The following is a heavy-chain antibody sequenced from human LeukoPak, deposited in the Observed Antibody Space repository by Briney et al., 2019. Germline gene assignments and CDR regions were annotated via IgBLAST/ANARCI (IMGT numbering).Heavy chain of an antibody. CDR1: GFTFSDYY. D-gene: IGHD6-13*01. CDR3: ARAGGSWAPTLGWFDP. V-gene: IGHV3-11*01. Sequence: GGSLRLSCAASGFTFSDYYMSWIRQAPGKGLEWVSYISSSGSTIYYADSVKGRFTISRDNAKNSLYLQMDSLRAEDTAVYYCARAGGSWAPTLGWFDPWGQGTLVTVSS. J-gene: IGHJ5*02. CDR2: ISSSGSTI.